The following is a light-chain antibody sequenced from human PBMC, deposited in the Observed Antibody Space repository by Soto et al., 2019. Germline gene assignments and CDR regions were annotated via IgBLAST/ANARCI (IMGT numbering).Light chain of an antibody. CDR3: QLYGSSPLYT. CDR1: QSVSSSY. V-gene: IGKV3-20*01. Sequence: EIVLTQSPGTLSLSPGERATLSCRASQSVSSSYLAWYQQKPGQAPRLVIYGASSRATGIPDRFSGSGSGTDFTLTISILEPEDFAVYYCQLYGSSPLYTFGQGTKLEIK. CDR2: GAS. J-gene: IGKJ2*01.